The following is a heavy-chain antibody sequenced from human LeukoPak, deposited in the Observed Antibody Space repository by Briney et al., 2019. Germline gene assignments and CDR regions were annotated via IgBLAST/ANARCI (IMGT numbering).Heavy chain of an antibody. CDR1: GGSISSGGYY. CDR3: ARDLYCGGDCYFVDY. J-gene: IGHJ4*02. CDR2: IYYSGST. Sequence: SQTLSLTCTVSGGSISSGGYYWSWIRQHPGKGLEWIGYIYYSGSTYYNPSLKGRVTISVDTSKNQFSLKLSSVTAADTAVYYCARDLYCGGDCYFVDYWGQGTLVTVSS. V-gene: IGHV4-31*03. D-gene: IGHD2-21*02.